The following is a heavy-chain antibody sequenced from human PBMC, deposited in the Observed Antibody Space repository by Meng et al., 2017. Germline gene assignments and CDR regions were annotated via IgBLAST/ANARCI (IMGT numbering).Heavy chain of an antibody. CDR1: GFTFSSYS. V-gene: IGHV3-21*04. CDR2: ISSSSSYI. CDR3: AKVTYYYDSSGLRPIEYFQH. D-gene: IGHD3-22*01. J-gene: IGHJ1*01. Sequence: GESLKISCAASGFTFSSYSMNWVRQAPGKGLEWVSSISSSSSYIYYADSVKGRFTISGDNSKNTLYLQMNSLRAEDTAVYYCAKVTYYYDSSGLRPIEYFQHWGQGTLVTVSS.